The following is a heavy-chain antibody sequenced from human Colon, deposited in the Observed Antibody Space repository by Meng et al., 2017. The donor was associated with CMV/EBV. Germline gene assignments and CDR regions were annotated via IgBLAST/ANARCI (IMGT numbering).Heavy chain of an antibody. V-gene: IGHV3-11*05. CDR1: SVSISDCY. Sequence: LVEAGGGCVEPGGGLVLSCAASSVSISDCYGSWMGRAPGKGAEWFSYISGSSTDIKYVDSVEGRFTISRDNAKNSLYLQMNSLRADDTAVYYCSRDPRTLDYWGQGTLVTVSS. CDR3: SRDPRTLDY. J-gene: IGHJ4*02. CDR2: ISGSSTDI.